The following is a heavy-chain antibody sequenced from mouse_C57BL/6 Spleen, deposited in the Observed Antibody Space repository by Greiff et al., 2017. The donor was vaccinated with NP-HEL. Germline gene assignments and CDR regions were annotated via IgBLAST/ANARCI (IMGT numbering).Heavy chain of an antibody. CDR3: ARKIYYDYVEYAMDY. V-gene: IGHV5-17*01. CDR1: GFTFSDYG. D-gene: IGHD2-4*01. CDR2: ISSGSSTI. J-gene: IGHJ4*01. Sequence: EVNLVESGGGLVKPGGSLKLSCAASGFTFSDYGMHWVRQAPEKGLEWVAYISSGSSTIYYADTVKGRFTISRDNAKNTLFLQMTSLRSEDTAMFYCARKIYYDYVEYAMDYWGQGTSVTVSS.